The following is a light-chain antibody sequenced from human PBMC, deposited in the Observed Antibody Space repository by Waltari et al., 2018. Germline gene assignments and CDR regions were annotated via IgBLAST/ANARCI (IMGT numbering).Light chain of an antibody. Sequence: DVVMTQSPLSLSVALGQPASISCRSSQSLVHRDGNTYLTWFQQRPGQSPRRLFYKVSNRDPGVPDRCSGSGSGSDFTLKISRVEAEDVGVYYCMQGTHWPAFTFGGGTKVEIK. J-gene: IGKJ4*01. CDR1: QSLVHRDGNTY. CDR2: KVS. V-gene: IGKV2-30*02. CDR3: MQGTHWPAFT.